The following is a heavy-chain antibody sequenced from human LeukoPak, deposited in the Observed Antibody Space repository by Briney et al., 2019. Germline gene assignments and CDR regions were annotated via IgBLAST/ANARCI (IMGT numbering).Heavy chain of an antibody. CDR2: ISFDGSNK. D-gene: IGHD1-26*01. V-gene: IGHV3-30*03. CDR1: GFTFSSYG. J-gene: IGHJ4*02. Sequence: GGSLRLSCAASGFTFSSYGMHWVRQAPGQGLEWVAVISFDGSNKYYADSVKGRFTISRDNSKNTLYLQMNSLRPEDTAVYYCARVSYSGTSKFDYWGQGTLVAVSS. CDR3: ARVSYSGTSKFDY.